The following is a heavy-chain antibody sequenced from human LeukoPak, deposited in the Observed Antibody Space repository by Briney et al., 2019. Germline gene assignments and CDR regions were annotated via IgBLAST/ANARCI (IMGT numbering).Heavy chain of an antibody. D-gene: IGHD3-22*01. J-gene: IGHJ4*02. Sequence: PGGSLRLSCAASGFTFSSYSMNWVRQAPGKGLEWVSSISSSSSYIYYADSVKGRFTISRDNAKNSLYLQMNSLRAADTAVYYCARESDSSGYYALDYWGQGTLVTVSS. CDR1: GFTFSSYS. V-gene: IGHV3-21*01. CDR2: ISSSSSYI. CDR3: ARESDSSGYYALDY.